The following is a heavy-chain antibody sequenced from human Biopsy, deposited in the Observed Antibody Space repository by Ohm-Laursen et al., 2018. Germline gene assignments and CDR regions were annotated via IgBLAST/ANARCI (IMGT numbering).Heavy chain of an antibody. J-gene: IGHJ5*02. CDR3: GRRPFFDYWSAYYVDR. D-gene: IGHD3-3*01. V-gene: IGHV3-23*01. CDR1: GFTFSSHA. CDR2: ISGSGGST. Sequence: SLRLSCTATGFTFSSHAMSWVRQAPGKGLEWVSVISGSGGSTHYADSVKGRFTISRDNSKNTLFLQMKSLRAEDTAIYYCGRRPFFDYWSAYYVDRWGQGALVTVSP.